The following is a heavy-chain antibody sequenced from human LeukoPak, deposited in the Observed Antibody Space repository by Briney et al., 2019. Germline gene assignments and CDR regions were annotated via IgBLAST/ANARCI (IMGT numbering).Heavy chain of an antibody. Sequence: GGSLRLSCAASGFTFSSYSMNWVRQPPGKGLEWVAVIYSGGSTYYADSVKGRFTISRDNSKNTLYLQMNSLRAEDTAVYYCARDQAGYFDYWGQGTLVTVSS. CDR1: GFTFSSYS. CDR2: IYSGGST. J-gene: IGHJ4*02. V-gene: IGHV3-53*01. CDR3: ARDQAGYFDY.